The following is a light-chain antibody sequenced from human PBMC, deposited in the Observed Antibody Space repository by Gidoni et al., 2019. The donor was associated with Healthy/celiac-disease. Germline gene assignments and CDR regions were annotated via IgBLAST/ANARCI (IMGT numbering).Light chain of an antibody. Sequence: EIVLAESPATRSLSPGERATLSCRASQSVRSYLDWYQQKPGQAPRLLIYDASNRATGVPARFSGSGSVTDFTLTISSLEPQDFAVYYCQQRSNWPPETFGGGTKVEI. CDR2: DAS. CDR3: QQRSNWPPET. J-gene: IGKJ4*01. CDR1: QSVRSY. V-gene: IGKV3-11*01.